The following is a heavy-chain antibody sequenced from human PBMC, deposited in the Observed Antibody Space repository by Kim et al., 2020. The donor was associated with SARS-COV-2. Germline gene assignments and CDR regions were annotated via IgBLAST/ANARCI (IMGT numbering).Heavy chain of an antibody. D-gene: IGHD1-1*01. J-gene: IGHJ4*02. CDR3: AKDPGNGWNRPPLYFDY. CDR2: ISYDGSNK. V-gene: IGHV3-30*18. CDR1: GFTFSSYG. Sequence: GGSLRLSCAASGFTFSSYGMHWVRQAPGKGLEWVAVISYDGSNKYYADSVKGRFTISRDNSKNTLYLQMNSLRAEDTAVYYCAKDPGNGWNRPPLYFDYWGQGTLVTVSS.